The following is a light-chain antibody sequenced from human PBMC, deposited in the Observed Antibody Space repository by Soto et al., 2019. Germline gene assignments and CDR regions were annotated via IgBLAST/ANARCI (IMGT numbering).Light chain of an antibody. CDR1: QRVRSNY. Sequence: ETVLTQSPGTVYLYPGERTTLSCTTSQRVRSNYLAWYQQKPGQAPRLVVDGVFNRATGIPDRCSGSGAGTDFTLTISGLEPEDTAVYSCQHYDGSSLTFGQGTKR. V-gene: IGKV3-20*01. J-gene: IGKJ2*01. CDR2: GVF. CDR3: QHYDGSSLT.